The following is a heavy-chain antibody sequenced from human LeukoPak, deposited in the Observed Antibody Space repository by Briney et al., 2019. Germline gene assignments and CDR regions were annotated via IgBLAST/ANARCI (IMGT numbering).Heavy chain of an antibody. CDR1: GLTVSSNY. Sequence: GGSLRLSCAASGLTVSSNYMGWVRQAPGKGLEWVSFIYSGGNTYYADSVKGRFTISRDNSKNTLNLQMNSLRAEDTAVYYCARVRGHSGSYGYFDFWGQGTLVTVSS. D-gene: IGHD1-26*01. J-gene: IGHJ4*02. V-gene: IGHV3-53*01. CDR3: ARVRGHSGSYGYFDF. CDR2: IYSGGNT.